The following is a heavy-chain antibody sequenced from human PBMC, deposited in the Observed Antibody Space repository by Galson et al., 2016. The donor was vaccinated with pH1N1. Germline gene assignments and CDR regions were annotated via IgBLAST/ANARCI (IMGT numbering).Heavy chain of an antibody. CDR3: AREGKRWLQFEALDL. Sequence: SLRLSCAASGFTFSNYGMHWVRQAPGKGLEWVAFVQDDGTTEYYADSMKGRFTISRDNSKNTLYLQMNSLRAGDTAIYYCAREGKRWLQFEALDLWGQGTMVTVSS. CDR1: GFTFSNYG. D-gene: IGHD5-24*01. CDR2: VQDDGTTE. J-gene: IGHJ3*01. V-gene: IGHV3-30*02.